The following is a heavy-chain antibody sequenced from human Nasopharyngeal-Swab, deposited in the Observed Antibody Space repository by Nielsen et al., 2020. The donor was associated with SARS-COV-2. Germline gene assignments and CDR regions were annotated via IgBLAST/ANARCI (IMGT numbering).Heavy chain of an antibody. CDR2: IYHSGST. V-gene: IGHV4-4*02. CDR1: GGSISSSNW. D-gene: IGHD3-3*01. J-gene: IGHJ3*02. Sequence: SETLSPTCAVSGGSISSSNWWSWVRQPPGKGLEWNGEIYHSGSTTYNPSLKSRVTISVDKSKNQFSLKLSSVTAADTAVYYCARDRALRFLEWLNGVRAFDIWGQGTMVTVSS. CDR3: ARDRALRFLEWLNGVRAFDI.